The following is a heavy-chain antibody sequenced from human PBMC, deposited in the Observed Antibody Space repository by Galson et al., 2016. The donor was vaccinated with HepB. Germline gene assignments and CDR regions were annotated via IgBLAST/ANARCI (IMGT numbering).Heavy chain of an antibody. V-gene: IGHV3-7*05. CDR1: GFTFSSYW. CDR2: IKQDGSDK. D-gene: IGHD6-19*01. Sequence: SLRLSCAASGFTFSSYWMSRVRQAPGKGLEWVANIKQDGSDKYYVGSLKGRFTISRDNTKNSLYLQMNSLRAEDTAVYYCAKAASGWYHSFDYWGQGTLVTVSA. J-gene: IGHJ4*02. CDR3: AKAASGWYHSFDY.